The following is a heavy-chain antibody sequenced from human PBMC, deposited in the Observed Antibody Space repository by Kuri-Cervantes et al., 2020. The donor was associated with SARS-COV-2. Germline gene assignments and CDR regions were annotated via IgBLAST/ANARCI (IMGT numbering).Heavy chain of an antibody. J-gene: IGHJ5*02. V-gene: IGHV3-7*02. CDR2: IKQDGSAK. CDR1: GFTFDAFW. Sequence: GESLKISCAASGFTFDAFWMSWVRQAPGKGLEWLGNIKQDGSAKYYVDSVKGRFTISRDNAKNSLFLEMNSLRADDTAVYCCVRGGRGVESQYNWFDPWGQGTLVTVSS. D-gene: IGHD3-10*01. CDR3: VRGGRGVESQYNWFDP.